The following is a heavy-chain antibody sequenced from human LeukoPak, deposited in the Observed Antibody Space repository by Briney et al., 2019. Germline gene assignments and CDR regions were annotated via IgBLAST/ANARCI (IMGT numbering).Heavy chain of an antibody. D-gene: IGHD3-3*01. V-gene: IGHV3-21*01. CDR3: AREALEPVPYYYYYMDV. J-gene: IGHJ6*03. CDR2: ISSSSSYI. Sequence: GGSLRLSCTASGFTFSAYAMMWVRQAPGKGPEWVSSISSSSSYIYYADSVKGRFTISRDNAKNSLYLQMNSLRAEDTAVYYCAREALEPVPYYYYYMDVWGKGTTVTVSS. CDR1: GFTFSAYA.